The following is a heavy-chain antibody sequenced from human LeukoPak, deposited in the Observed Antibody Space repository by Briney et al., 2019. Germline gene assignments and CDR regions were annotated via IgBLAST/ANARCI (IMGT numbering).Heavy chain of an antibody. Sequence: SETLSLTCTVSGGSISGYYWSWIRQPPGKGLEWIGYIHYIGSTNHNPSLKSRVTISVDTSKNQFSLKLSSVTAADTAVYYCARDVIPQDYWGQGTLVTVSS. J-gene: IGHJ4*02. CDR2: IHYIGST. D-gene: IGHD2-2*02. CDR1: GGSISGYY. CDR3: ARDVIPQDY. V-gene: IGHV4-59*01.